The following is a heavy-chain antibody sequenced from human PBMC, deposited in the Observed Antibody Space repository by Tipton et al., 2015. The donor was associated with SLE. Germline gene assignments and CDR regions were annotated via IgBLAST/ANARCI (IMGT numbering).Heavy chain of an antibody. D-gene: IGHD1-26*01. CDR2: IYYSGST. V-gene: IGHV4-39*07. CDR1: GGSISSSSYY. CDR3: ARGEVGAFP. Sequence: TLSLTCTVSGGSISSSSYYWGWIRQPPGKGLEWIGSIYYSGSTYYNPSLKSRVTISVDTSKNQFSLKLSPVTAADTAVYYCARGEVGAFPWGQGTLVTVSS. J-gene: IGHJ5*02.